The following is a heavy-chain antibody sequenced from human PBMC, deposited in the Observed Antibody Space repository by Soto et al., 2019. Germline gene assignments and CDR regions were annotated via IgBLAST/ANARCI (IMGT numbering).Heavy chain of an antibody. CDR3: ARTTTVTTIDY. V-gene: IGHV4-31*03. CDR1: GGSITSVGYY. J-gene: IGHJ4*02. D-gene: IGHD4-17*01. Sequence: SETLSLTCTVSGGSITSVGYYWSWSRHHPGKGLEWIGNILHSGSTYYNPSLKSRVTISIDTSKNQFSLKLSSVTAADTAVYYCARTTTVTTIDYWGQGTLVTVSS. CDR2: ILHSGST.